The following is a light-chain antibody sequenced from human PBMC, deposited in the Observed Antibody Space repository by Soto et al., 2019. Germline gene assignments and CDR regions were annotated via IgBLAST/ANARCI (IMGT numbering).Light chain of an antibody. J-gene: IGKJ2*01. CDR2: GAS. Sequence: EIVMTQSPATLSVSPGESATLSCRASQSISSELAWYQQKPGQPRRLLICGASTRATGVPATFTGSGSGSDFTLTISGLQSEDFAVYYCQQGHNWPLTFGQGTRLEI. CDR3: QQGHNWPLT. V-gene: IGKV3-15*01. CDR1: QSISSE.